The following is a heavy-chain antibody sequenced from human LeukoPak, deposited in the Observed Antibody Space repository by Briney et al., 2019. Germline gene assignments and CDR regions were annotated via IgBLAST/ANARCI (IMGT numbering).Heavy chain of an antibody. CDR2: IYHSGST. CDR3: ARGPEQQRDNWFDP. D-gene: IGHD6-13*01. CDR1: GYSISSGYY. J-gene: IGHJ5*02. Sequence: SETLSLTCTVSGYSISSGYYWGWIRQPPGKGLEWIGSIYHSGSTYYNPSLKSRVTISVDTSKNQFSLKLSSVTAADTAVYYCARGPEQQRDNWFDPWGQGTLVTVSS. V-gene: IGHV4-38-2*02.